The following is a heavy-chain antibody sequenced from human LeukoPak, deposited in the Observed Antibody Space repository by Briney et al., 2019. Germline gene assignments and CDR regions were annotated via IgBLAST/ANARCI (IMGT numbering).Heavy chain of an antibody. CDR3: AKDGTNYYGSGSYNYYYYYGMDV. Sequence: GGSLRLSCAASGFTFSDYYMSWIRQAPGKGLEWVSYISSSGSTIYYADSVKGRFTISRDNAKNSLYLQMNSLRAEDTAVYYCAKDGTNYYGSGSYNYYYYYGMDVWGQGTTVTVSS. V-gene: IGHV3-11*04. J-gene: IGHJ6*02. CDR1: GFTFSDYY. CDR2: ISSSGSTI. D-gene: IGHD3-10*01.